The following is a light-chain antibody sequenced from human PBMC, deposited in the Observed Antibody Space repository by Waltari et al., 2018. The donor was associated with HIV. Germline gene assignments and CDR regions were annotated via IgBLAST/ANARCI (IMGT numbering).Light chain of an antibody. CDR3: QQYYSTPPT. J-gene: IGKJ3*01. Sequence: VMSQSPDSIAVSCGDRSTFSLNSTQRVLYSSKNKNYLAWYHQKPGQAPKLRIYWESTRESGVPDRFSGSGSGTDLTLTISSLQAEEVAVYYCQQYYSTPPTFGPGTKGDIK. CDR2: WES. V-gene: IGKV4-1*01. CDR1: QRVLYSSKNKNY.